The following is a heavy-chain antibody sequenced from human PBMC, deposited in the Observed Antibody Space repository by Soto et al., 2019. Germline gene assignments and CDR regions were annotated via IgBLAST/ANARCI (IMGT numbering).Heavy chain of an antibody. CDR1: GGTFSSYA. D-gene: IGHD4-17*01. CDR2: IIPIFGTA. CDR3: ARDSRFWPSGDYLYYYGMDV. J-gene: IGHJ6*02. V-gene: IGHV1-69*01. Sequence: QVQLVQSGAEVKKPGSSVKVSCKASGGTFSSYAISWVRQAPGQGLEWMGGIIPIFGTANYAQKFQGRVTITADESTSTAYMELSSLRSEDTAVYYCARDSRFWPSGDYLYYYGMDVWGQGTTVTVSS.